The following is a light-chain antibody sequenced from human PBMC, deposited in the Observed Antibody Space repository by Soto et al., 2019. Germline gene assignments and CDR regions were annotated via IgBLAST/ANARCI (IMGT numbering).Light chain of an antibody. CDR3: SSYTSSSTVV. Sequence: QSVLTQPASVSGSPGQSITISCTGTSSDVGGYNYVSWYQQHPGKAPKLMLYEVNNRPSGVSNRFSGSKSGNTASLTISGLQAEDEADYYCSSYTSSSTVVFGGGTQLTVL. V-gene: IGLV2-14*01. CDR1: SSDVGGYNY. J-gene: IGLJ2*01. CDR2: EVN.